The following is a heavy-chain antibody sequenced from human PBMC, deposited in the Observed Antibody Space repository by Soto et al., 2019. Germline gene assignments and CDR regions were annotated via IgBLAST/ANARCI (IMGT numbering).Heavy chain of an antibody. CDR1: GFTFSSYA. CDR2: ISYDGSNK. Sequence: GGSLRLSCAASGFTFSSYAMHWVRQAPGKGLEWVAVISYDGSNKYYADSVKGRFTISRDNSKNTLYLQMNSLRAEDTAVYYCARGPLPYYYYGMDVWGQGTTVTVSS. CDR3: ARGPLPYYYYGMDV. J-gene: IGHJ6*02. V-gene: IGHV3-30-3*01.